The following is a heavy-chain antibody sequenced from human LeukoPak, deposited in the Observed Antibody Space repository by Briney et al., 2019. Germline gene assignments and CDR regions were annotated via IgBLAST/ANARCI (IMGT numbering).Heavy chain of an antibody. CDR2: ISSTGAVT. J-gene: IGHJ4*02. CDR3: ARASGPFDY. CDR1: GLLFSDYY. V-gene: IGHV3-11*04. Sequence: GSLRLSCEVSGLLFSDYYMGWFRQAPGRGLEWVSYISSTGAVTFYEDSVKGRFTISRDNSKNTLYLQMNSLRAEDTAVYYCARASGPFDYWGQGTLVTVSS.